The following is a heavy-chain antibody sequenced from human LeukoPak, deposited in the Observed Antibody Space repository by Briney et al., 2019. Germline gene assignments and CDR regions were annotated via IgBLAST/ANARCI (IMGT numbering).Heavy chain of an antibody. CDR2: INHSGST. D-gene: IGHD3-16*02. CDR1: GGSFSGYY. J-gene: IGHJ3*02. Sequence: SETLSLTCAVYGGSFSGYYWSWIRQPPGKGLEWIGEINHSGSTNYNPSLKSRVTISVDTSKNQFSLKLSSVTAADTAVYYCARTTYVWGSYRYGWFDIWGQGTMVTVSS. CDR3: ARTTYVWGSYRYGWFDI. V-gene: IGHV4-34*01.